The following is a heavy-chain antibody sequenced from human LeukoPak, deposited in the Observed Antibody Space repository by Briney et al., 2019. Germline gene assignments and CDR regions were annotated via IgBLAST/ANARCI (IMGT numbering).Heavy chain of an antibody. J-gene: IGHJ6*02. D-gene: IGHD4/OR15-4a*01. CDR2: ISSSSSYI. Sequence: GGSLRLSCAASGFTFSSYNMNWVRQAPGKGLEWVTSISSSSSYIYYADPVKGRFTISRDNAKNSLYLQMNSLRAEDTAVYYCARDQPRLSFYYYGMDVWGQGTTVTVSS. CDR1: GFTFSSYN. CDR3: ARDQPRLSFYYYGMDV. V-gene: IGHV3-21*01.